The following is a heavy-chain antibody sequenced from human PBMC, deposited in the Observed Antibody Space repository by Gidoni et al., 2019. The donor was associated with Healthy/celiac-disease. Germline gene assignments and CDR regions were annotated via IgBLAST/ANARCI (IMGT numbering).Heavy chain of an antibody. CDR1: GFTFTSYA. CDR3: ARDLSYYDILTDVYYYYGMDV. J-gene: IGHJ6*02. V-gene: IGHV3-30*01. CDR2: ISYDGSNK. D-gene: IGHD3-9*01. Sequence: QLQLVESGGGVVQPGRSLRLSCAASGFTFTSYAMPWGRQAPGKGLEGVAVISYDGSNKYYADSVKGRFTISRDNSKNTLYLQMNSLRAEDTSVYYCARDLSYYDILTDVYYYYGMDVWGQGTTVTVSS.